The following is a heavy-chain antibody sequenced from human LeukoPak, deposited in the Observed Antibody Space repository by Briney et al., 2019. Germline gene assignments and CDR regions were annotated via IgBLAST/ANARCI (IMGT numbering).Heavy chain of an antibody. V-gene: IGHV1-46*01. J-gene: IGHJ4*02. CDR3: ARDLGSSGYSAHFDY. CDR1: GYTFTSYY. D-gene: IGHD3-22*01. Sequence: ASVKVSCKASGYTFTSYYMHWVRQAPGQGLEWMGIINPSGGSTSYAQKFQGRVTMTRDMSTSTVYMELSSLRSEDTAVYYCARDLGSSGYSAHFDYWGQGTLVTVSS. CDR2: INPSGGST.